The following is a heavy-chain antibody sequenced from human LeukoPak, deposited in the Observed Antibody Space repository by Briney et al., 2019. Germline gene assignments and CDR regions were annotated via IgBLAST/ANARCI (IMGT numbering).Heavy chain of an antibody. CDR3: AQERKYNYYMDV. J-gene: IGHJ6*03. Sequence: SETLSLTCTVSDGSISSSTYYWGWIRQPPGKGLEWIGSIYYSGSTYYNPSLKSRVTISVDTSKDQFSLNLNSVTAADTAVYYCAQERKYNYYMDVWGKGTTVIISS. CDR1: DGSISSSTYY. V-gene: IGHV4-39*07. CDR2: IYYSGST.